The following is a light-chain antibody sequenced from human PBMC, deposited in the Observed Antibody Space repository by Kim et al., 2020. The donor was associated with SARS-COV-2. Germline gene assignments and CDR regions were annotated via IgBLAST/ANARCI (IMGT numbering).Light chain of an antibody. Sequence: ALGQTVRITCPGDGLRSYYASWYQQKPGQAPVLVIYGKNNRPSGIPDRFSGSSSGNTASLTITGAQAEDEADYYCNSRDSSGNHYVFGTGTKVTVL. CDR3: NSRDSSGNHYV. CDR2: GKN. V-gene: IGLV3-19*01. CDR1: GLRSYY. J-gene: IGLJ1*01.